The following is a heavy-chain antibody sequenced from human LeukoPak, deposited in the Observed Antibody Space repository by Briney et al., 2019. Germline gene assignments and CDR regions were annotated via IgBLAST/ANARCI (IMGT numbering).Heavy chain of an antibody. Sequence: SETLSLTCTVSGGSISSSSYYWGWIRQPPGKGLEWIGSIYHSGSTYYNPSLKSRVTISVDTSKNQFSLKLSSVTAADTAVYYCAREDNEQYYFDYWGQGTLVTVSS. CDR3: AREDNEQYYFDY. CDR1: GGSISSSSYY. D-gene: IGHD6-19*01. V-gene: IGHV4-39*07. J-gene: IGHJ4*02. CDR2: IYHSGST.